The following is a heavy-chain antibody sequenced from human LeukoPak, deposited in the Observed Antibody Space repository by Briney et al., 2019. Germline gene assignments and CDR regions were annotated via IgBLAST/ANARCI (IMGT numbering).Heavy chain of an antibody. CDR1: GGSIGSRNW. CDR3: ARGIGAADF. V-gene: IGHV4-4*02. D-gene: IGHD3-16*01. J-gene: IGHJ4*02. Sequence: SETLSLTCAVSGGSIGSRNWWSWVRQPPGKGLQWIGEIYQSGSTIYNPSLRSRITMSVDRSKDQLSLKLSSVTAADTAVYYCARGIGAADFWGQGILVTVSS. CDR2: IYQSGST.